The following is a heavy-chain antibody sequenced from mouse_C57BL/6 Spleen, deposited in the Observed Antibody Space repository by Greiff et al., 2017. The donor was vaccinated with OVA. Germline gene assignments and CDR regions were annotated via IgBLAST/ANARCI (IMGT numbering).Heavy chain of an antibody. CDR1: GYSITSGYY. Sequence: EVKLVESGPGLVKPSQSLSLTCSVTGYSITSGYYWNWIRQFPGNKLEWMGYISYDGSNNYNPSLKNRISITRDTSKNQFFLKLNSVTTEDTATYYCARGGLRYAMDYWGQGTSVTVSS. CDR2: ISYDGSN. V-gene: IGHV3-6*01. CDR3: ARGGLRYAMDY. J-gene: IGHJ4*01. D-gene: IGHD2-4*01.